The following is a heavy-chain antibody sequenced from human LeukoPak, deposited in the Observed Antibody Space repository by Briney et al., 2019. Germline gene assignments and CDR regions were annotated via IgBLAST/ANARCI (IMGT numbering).Heavy chain of an antibody. CDR2: VYYSGST. V-gene: IGHV4-59*01. CDR1: GGSISSYY. J-gene: IGHJ5*02. Sequence: PSETLSLTCTVSGGSISSYYWSWLRQPPGKGLEWIGYVYYSGSTNYNPSLKSRVTISSDTSKNQFSLKLSSVTAADTAVYYCARDSRYGDYNWFDPWGQGTLVTASS. CDR3: ARDSRYGDYNWFDP. D-gene: IGHD4-17*01.